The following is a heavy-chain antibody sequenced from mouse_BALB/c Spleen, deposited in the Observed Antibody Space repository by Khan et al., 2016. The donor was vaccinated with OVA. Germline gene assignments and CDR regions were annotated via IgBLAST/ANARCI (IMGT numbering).Heavy chain of an antibody. V-gene: IGHV1-7*01. CDR2: INPSTGYT. CDR1: GYTFTSYW. Sequence: VQLQESGAELAKPGASVKMSCKASGYTFTSYWMHWVKQRPGQGLEWIGYINPSTGYTEYNQNFKDKATLTADKSSSTAYMQLSSLTSEDSAVYYCARRSYYDMDYWGQGTSVTVSS. J-gene: IGHJ4*01. CDR3: ARRSYYDMDY.